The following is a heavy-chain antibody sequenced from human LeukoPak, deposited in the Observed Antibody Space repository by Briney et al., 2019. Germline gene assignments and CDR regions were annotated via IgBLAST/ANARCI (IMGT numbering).Heavy chain of an antibody. V-gene: IGHV4-4*09. CDR1: GGSISSYY. Sequence: SETLSLTCTVSGGSISSYYWSWIRQPPGKGLEWIGYIYTSGSTNYNPSLKSRVTISVDTSKNQFSLKLSSVTAADTAVYYCARGSSSSLSAFDIWGQGTMVTVSS. CDR2: IYTSGST. D-gene: IGHD6-13*01. CDR3: ARGSSSSLSAFDI. J-gene: IGHJ3*02.